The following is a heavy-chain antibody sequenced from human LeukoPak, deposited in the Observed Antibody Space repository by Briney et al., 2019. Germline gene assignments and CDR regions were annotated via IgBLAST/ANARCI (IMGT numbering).Heavy chain of an antibody. CDR2: ISSSSSYI. V-gene: IGHV3-21*01. D-gene: IGHD3-10*01. CDR3: ARGGYTVRGVLITPHFDS. CDR1: GFTFSSYS. Sequence: GGSLRLSCAASGFTFSSYSMNWVRQAPGKGLEWVSSISSSSSYIYYADSVKGRFTISRDNAKSSLYLQMNSLRAEDTAVYYCARGGYTVRGVLITPHFDSWGQGTLVTVSS. J-gene: IGHJ4*02.